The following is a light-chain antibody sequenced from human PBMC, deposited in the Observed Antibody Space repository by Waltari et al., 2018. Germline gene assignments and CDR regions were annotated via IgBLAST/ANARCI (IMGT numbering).Light chain of an antibody. V-gene: IGKV3-11*01. CDR2: DAS. Sequence: EIVLTQSPATLSLSPGERATLSCRASQSVSSYLAWYQQKPGQAPRLLIYDASNRATGIPARFSGSGSGTDFTITISSREPEEFAVYYCQQRSNWPPFTFGPGTKVDMK. J-gene: IGKJ3*01. CDR3: QQRSNWPPFT. CDR1: QSVSSY.